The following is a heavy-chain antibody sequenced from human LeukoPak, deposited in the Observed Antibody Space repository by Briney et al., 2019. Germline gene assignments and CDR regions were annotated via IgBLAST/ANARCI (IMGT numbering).Heavy chain of an antibody. CDR3: ARQEAGLLFDY. CDR2: IYTSGTT. V-gene: IGHV4-4*07. J-gene: IGHJ4*02. D-gene: IGHD1-26*01. Sequence: PSETLSLTCTVSGGSISSYYWSWIRQPAGKGLEWIGRIYTSGTTNYNPSLKSRVTMSLDTSKNQFSLRLNSVTATDRALYYCARQEAGLLFDYWGRGTLVTVSS. CDR1: GGSISSYY.